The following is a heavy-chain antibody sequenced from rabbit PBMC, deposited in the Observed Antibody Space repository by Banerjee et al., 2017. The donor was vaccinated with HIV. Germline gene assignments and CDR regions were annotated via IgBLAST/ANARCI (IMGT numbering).Heavy chain of an antibody. Sequence: QEQLEESGGDLVKPEGSLTLTCTASGFSFSSSYYMCWVRPAPGKGLEWIACIYGGSGSKTYYASWAKGRFTISKTSSTTVTLQMTSLTAADTATYFCARDLAGVIGWNFGLWGPGTLVTVS. CDR2: IYGGSGSKT. CDR3: ARDLAGVIGWNFGL. J-gene: IGHJ6*01. D-gene: IGHD4-1*01. V-gene: IGHV1S45*01. CDR1: GFSFSSSYY.